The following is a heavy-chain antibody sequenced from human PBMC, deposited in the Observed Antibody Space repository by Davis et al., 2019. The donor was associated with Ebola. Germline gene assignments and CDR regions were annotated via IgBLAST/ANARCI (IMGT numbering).Heavy chain of an antibody. J-gene: IGHJ4*02. CDR3: ARDTWYSGDDNGGD. CDR1: GFTFSSYS. V-gene: IGHV3-21*01. Sequence: GESLKISCAASGFTFSSYSMNWVRQAPGKGLEWVSSISSSSSYIYYADSVKGRFTISRDNSKNTLYLQMDSLRAEDTAMYYCARDTWYSGDDNGGDWGQGTLVTVSS. D-gene: IGHD1-26*01. CDR2: ISSSSSYI.